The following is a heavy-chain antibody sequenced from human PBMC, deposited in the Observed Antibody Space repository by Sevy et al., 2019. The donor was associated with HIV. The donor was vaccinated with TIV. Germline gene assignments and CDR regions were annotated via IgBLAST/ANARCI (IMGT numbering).Heavy chain of an antibody. CDR3: AKGYCSGGSCPRDYYYYGMDV. CDR1: GFTFSSYA. Sequence: GGSLRLSCAASGFTFSSYAMNWVRQAPGKGLDWVSSVSVTGRSTYYADSVEGRFTISRDNSKSTLYPQMNSLRADDTAVYYCAKGYCSGGSCPRDYYYYGMDVWGQGTTVTVSS. V-gene: IGHV3-23*01. CDR2: VSVTGRST. D-gene: IGHD2-15*01. J-gene: IGHJ6*02.